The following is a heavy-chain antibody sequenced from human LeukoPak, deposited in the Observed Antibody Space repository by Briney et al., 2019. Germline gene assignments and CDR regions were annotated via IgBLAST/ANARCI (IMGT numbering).Heavy chain of an antibody. Sequence: PSETLSLTCIDSGGSISSSSYYWGWIRQPPGKGLEWIGYIYYSGSTNYNPSLKSRVTISVDTSKNQFSLKLSSVTAADTAVYYCARTTLGYFDYWGQGTLVTVSS. V-gene: IGHV4-61*05. CDR1: GGSISSSSYY. D-gene: IGHD4-11*01. J-gene: IGHJ4*02. CDR2: IYYSGST. CDR3: ARTTLGYFDY.